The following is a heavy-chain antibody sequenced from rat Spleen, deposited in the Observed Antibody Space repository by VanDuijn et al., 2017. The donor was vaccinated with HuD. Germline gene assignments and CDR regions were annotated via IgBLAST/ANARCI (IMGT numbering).Heavy chain of an antibody. CDR1: GFIFSDHF. CDR3: ARRHYGYTDYFDY. Sequence: EVQLVESDGGLVQPGGSLKLSCAASGFIFSDHFMAWVRQVPTMGLEWVATISYDGSDTYYRDSVKGRFTISRDNAKSTLSLQMDSLRSEDTATYYCARRHYGYTDYFDYWGQGVMVTVSS. V-gene: IGHV5-29*01. CDR2: ISYDGSDT. D-gene: IGHD1-9*01. J-gene: IGHJ2*01.